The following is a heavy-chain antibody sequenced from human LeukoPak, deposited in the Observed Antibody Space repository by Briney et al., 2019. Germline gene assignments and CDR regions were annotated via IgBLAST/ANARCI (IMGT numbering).Heavy chain of an antibody. CDR2: ITGSSSM. CDR1: GFTFSSYT. Sequence: PGGSLRLSCAASGFTFSSYTMHWVRQAPGKGLEWVSSITGSSSMYFADSVKGRFTSSRDNAKNSLSLQLDNTRAEYTSVYYCARDEPSLLGKWGQGTLVTVSS. CDR3: ARDEPSLLGK. V-gene: IGHV3-21*01. J-gene: IGHJ4*02. D-gene: IGHD2-2*01.